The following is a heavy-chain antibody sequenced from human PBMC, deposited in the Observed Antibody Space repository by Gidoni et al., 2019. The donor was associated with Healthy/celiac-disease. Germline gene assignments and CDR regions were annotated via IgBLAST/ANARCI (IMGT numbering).Heavy chain of an antibody. J-gene: IGHJ4*02. D-gene: IGHD4-17*01. Sequence: EVQLLESGGGLVQPGGSLRLSCAASGFTFSSYAMSWVRQAPGKGLEWVSAISGSGGSTYYADSVKGRFTISRDNSKNTLYLQMNSLRAEDTAVYYCARSDGDYPVYFDYWGQGTLVTVSS. CDR2: ISGSGGST. V-gene: IGHV3-23*01. CDR1: GFTFSSYA. CDR3: ARSDGDYPVYFDY.